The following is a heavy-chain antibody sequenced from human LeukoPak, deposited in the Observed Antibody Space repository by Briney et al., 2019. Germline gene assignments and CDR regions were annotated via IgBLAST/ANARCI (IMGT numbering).Heavy chain of an antibody. CDR3: AGGYRSGWSDAFDM. J-gene: IGHJ3*02. Sequence: GGSLRLSCVASGFTLSDYYMSWIRQAPGKGLEWISFISSSGSTKYYADSVKGRFTISRDNAKNSLYLQMNSLRAEDTAVYYCAGGYRSGWSDAFDMWGQGTMVTVSS. V-gene: IGHV3-11*04. CDR2: ISSSGSTK. D-gene: IGHD6-19*01. CDR1: GFTLSDYY.